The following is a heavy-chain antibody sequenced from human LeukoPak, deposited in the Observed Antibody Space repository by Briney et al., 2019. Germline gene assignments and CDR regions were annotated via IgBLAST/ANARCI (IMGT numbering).Heavy chain of an antibody. D-gene: IGHD3-22*01. Sequence: SETLSLTCTVSGGSISSYYWSWIRQPPGRGLEWIGYIYYSGSTNYNPSLKSRVTISVDTSKNQFSLKLSSVTAADTAVYYCARDSGYGDPFDYWGQGTLVTVSS. CDR3: ARDSGYGDPFDY. CDR1: GGSISSYY. CDR2: IYYSGST. V-gene: IGHV4-59*01. J-gene: IGHJ4*02.